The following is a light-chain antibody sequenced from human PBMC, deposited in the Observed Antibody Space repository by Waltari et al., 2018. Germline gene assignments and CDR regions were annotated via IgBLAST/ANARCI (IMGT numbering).Light chain of an antibody. CDR1: GSDVGGYDY. V-gene: IGLV2-14*01. CDR2: DVY. J-gene: IGLJ2*01. CDR3: SSYTSSGVV. Sequence: QSALTQPAPVSGSPGQAIILSCTGTGSDVGGYDYVSCYKQYPGKAPRLIIYDVYNRPSGVSNRFSGSKSDNTASLTISGLQAEDESVYYCSSYTSSGVVFGGGTKLTVL.